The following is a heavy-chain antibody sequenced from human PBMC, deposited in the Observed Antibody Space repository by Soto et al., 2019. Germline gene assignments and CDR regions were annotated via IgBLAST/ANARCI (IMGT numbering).Heavy chain of an antibody. CDR2: IIPIFGTP. V-gene: IGHV1-69*06. CDR3: ARGLECRGYCLDKPTWFAP. CDR1: GGTFSTYT. J-gene: IGHJ5*02. Sequence: ASVKVSCKASGGTFSTYTFSWVRQAPGQGLEWMGRIIPIFGTPYYAQKFQGRVTITADKSTSTVYVELSSLRSDDTAVYFCARGLECRGYCLDKPTWFAPWGQGTLVTVSS. D-gene: IGHD2-15*01.